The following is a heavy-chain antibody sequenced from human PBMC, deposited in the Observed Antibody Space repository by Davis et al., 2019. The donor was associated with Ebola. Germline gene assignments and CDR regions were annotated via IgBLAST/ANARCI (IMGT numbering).Heavy chain of an antibody. V-gene: IGHV7-4-1*02. CDR1: GYTFTRHA. CDR2: INSNTRNP. D-gene: IGHD1-1*01. Sequence: AASVKVSCKASGYTFTRHALNWVRQAPGQGLEWMGWINSNTRNPTYAQAFTGRFVFSLDTSASTAYLEISSLKAEDTGVYYCARGYSFSWYICDSWGQGTLVTVSS. J-gene: IGHJ4*02. CDR3: ARGYSFSWYICDS.